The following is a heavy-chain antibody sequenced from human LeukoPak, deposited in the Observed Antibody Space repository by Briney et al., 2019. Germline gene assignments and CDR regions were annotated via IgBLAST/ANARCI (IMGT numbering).Heavy chain of an antibody. Sequence: GGSLRLSCAASGFTFSNYAMNWVRQAPGKGLEWVSFIRGGRSYTDYADSVKGRFTISRDNAKNSLYLQMNSLRVEDTAVYYCAKAGEEQLTTQTIYYMDVWGKGTTVTVSS. CDR2: IRGGRSYT. D-gene: IGHD4-11*01. V-gene: IGHV3-21*06. J-gene: IGHJ6*03. CDR1: GFTFSNYA. CDR3: AKAGEEQLTTQTIYYMDV.